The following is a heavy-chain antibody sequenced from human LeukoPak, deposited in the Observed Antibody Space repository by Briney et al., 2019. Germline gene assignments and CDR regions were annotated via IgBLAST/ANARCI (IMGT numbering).Heavy chain of an antibody. D-gene: IGHD6-13*01. CDR1: GFTFSSYS. V-gene: IGHV3-23*01. CDR2: ISGSGAST. J-gene: IGHJ4*02. CDR3: AKGSRSSSPRSYFDY. Sequence: GGSLRLSCAASGFTFSSYSMNWVRQAPGKGLEWVSSISGSGASTYYADSVKGRFTISRDNSKSTLFLQMNSLRAEDTAVYYCAKGSRSSSPRSYFDYWGQGTLVTVSS.